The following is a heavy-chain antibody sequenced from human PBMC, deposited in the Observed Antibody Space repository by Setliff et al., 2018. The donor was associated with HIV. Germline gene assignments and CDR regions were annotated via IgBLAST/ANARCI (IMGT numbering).Heavy chain of an antibody. CDR3: ARSLAYCSGGGCSSGNYYYMDV. Sequence: SETLSLTCTVSGGSITSSRYYWGWIRQPPGKGLEWIGSIFHAGSTYYNPSLKSRVTLSVDTSENQYSLKLTSLIAADTAVYYCARSLAYCSGGGCSSGNYYYMDVWGKGTTVTVSS. D-gene: IGHD2-15*01. J-gene: IGHJ6*03. CDR2: IFHAGST. V-gene: IGHV4-39*01. CDR1: GGSITSSRYY.